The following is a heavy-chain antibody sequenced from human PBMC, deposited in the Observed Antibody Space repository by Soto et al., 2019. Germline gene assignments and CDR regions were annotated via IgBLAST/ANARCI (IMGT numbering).Heavy chain of an antibody. CDR3: ASFGWYVGYFDY. CDR2: IYHSGST. D-gene: IGHD6-19*01. CDR1: GASIRSYY. V-gene: IGHV4-38-2*02. Sequence: ETLSLTCSVSGASIRSYYWHWIRQPPGKGLEWIGSIYHSGSTYYNPSLKSRVTISVDTSKNQFSLKLSSVTAADTAVYYCASFGWYVGYFDYWGQGTLVTVSS. J-gene: IGHJ4*02.